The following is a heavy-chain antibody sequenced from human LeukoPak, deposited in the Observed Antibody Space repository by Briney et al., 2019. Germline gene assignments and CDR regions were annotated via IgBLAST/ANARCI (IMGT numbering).Heavy chain of an antibody. J-gene: IGHJ4*02. Sequence: KPSETLSLTCALYGGSFSDYYWSWIRQPPGKGVEWIGEINHSGSTNYNPSLKSRVTISLDTSKNQLSLKQSSVTGADTAVYYFARVIAVAGGSYCVDYWGQGTLVTVSS. CDR1: GGSFSDYY. D-gene: IGHD6-19*01. V-gene: IGHV4-34*01. CDR2: INHSGST. CDR3: ARVIAVAGGSYCVDY.